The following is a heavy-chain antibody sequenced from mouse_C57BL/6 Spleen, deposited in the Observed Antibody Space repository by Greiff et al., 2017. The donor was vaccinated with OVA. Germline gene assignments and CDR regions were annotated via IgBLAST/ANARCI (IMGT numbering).Heavy chain of an antibody. J-gene: IGHJ2*01. V-gene: IGHV1-53*01. CDR3: AIITTVVAPFDY. CDR2: INPSNGGT. CDR1: GYTFTSYW. Sequence: VQLQQPGTELVKPGASVKLSCKASGYTFTSYWMHWVKQRPGQGLEWIGNINPSNGGTNYNEKFKSKATLTVDKSSSTAYMQLSSLTSEESAVYYCAIITTVVAPFDYWGQGTTLTVSS. D-gene: IGHD1-1*01.